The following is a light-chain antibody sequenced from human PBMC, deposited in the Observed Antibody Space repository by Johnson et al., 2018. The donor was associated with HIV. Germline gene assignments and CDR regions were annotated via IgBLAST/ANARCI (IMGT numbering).Light chain of an antibody. Sequence: QSVLTQPPSVSAAPGQKVTISCSGSSSNIGNNYVSWYQQLPGTAPKLLIYENNKRPSGIPDRFSGSKSGTSATLAITALHTGDGADYYCGTWDTSLSAGGLFGSGTRVTVL. J-gene: IGLJ1*01. CDR2: ENN. CDR1: SSNIGNNY. V-gene: IGLV1-51*02. CDR3: GTWDTSLSAGGL.